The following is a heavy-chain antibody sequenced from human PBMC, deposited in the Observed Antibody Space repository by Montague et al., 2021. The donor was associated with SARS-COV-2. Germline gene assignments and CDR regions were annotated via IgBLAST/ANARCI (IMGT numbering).Heavy chain of an antibody. Sequence: SETLSLTCTVSGGSISSYYWSWIRQPAGKGLEWIGLIYTSGSTNYNPSLKSRVTMSLDTSKNQFSLKLRSVTAADTAVYHCAKGSFGMGAFDIWGQGTMVTVSS. CDR2: IYTSGST. D-gene: IGHD1-14*01. J-gene: IGHJ3*02. V-gene: IGHV4-4*07. CDR1: GGSISSYY. CDR3: AKGSFGMGAFDI.